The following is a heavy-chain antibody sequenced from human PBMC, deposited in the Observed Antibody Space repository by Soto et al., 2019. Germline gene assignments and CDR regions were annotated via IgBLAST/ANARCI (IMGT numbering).Heavy chain of an antibody. CDR3: ARGGDPYYYYGMDV. J-gene: IGHJ6*02. CDR1: GFTFSSFA. CDR2: ISYDGSNK. V-gene: IGHV3-30-3*01. Sequence: GGSLRLSCAASGFTFSSFAMHWVRQAPGKGLEWVAVISYDGSNKYYADSVKGRFTISRDNSKNTLYLQMNSLRAEDTAVYYCARGGDPYYYYGMDVWGQGTTVTVSS.